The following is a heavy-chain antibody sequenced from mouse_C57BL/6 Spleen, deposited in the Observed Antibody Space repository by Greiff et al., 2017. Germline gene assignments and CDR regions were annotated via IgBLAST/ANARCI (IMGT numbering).Heavy chain of an antibody. Sequence: VQLQQSGPELVKPGASVKISCKASGYSFTGYYMNWVKQSPEKSLEWIGEINPSTGGTTYNQKFKAKATLTVDKSSSTAYMQLKSLTSEDSAVYYCARWGSSYYAMDYWGQGTSVTFSS. CDR1: GYSFTGYY. V-gene: IGHV1-42*01. D-gene: IGHD6-1*01. CDR2: INPSTGGT. CDR3: ARWGSSYYAMDY. J-gene: IGHJ4*01.